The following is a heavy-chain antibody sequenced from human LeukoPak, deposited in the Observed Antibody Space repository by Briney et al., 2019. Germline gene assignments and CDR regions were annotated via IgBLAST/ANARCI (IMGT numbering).Heavy chain of an antibody. CDR1: GGSISSYY. CDR3: ARVAVGYYVDY. V-gene: IGHV4-59*01. J-gene: IGHJ4*02. D-gene: IGHD3-22*01. CDR2: IYYSGST. Sequence: PSETLSLTCTVSGGSISSYYWSWIRQPPGKGLEWIGYIYYSGSTNCNPSLKSRVTISVDTSKNQFSLKLSSVTAADTAVYYCARVAVGYYVDYWGQGTLVTVSS.